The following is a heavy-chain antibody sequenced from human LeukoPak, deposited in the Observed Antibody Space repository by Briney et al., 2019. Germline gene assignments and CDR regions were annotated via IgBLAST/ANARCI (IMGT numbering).Heavy chain of an antibody. CDR3: ASIAPGTSYIRK. D-gene: IGHD3-10*01. Sequence: GGSLRLSCAASGFTFSSYWMSWVRQAPGKGLEWVANIKQDGSEKYYVDSVKGRFTNSRDNAKKSLYLQMNSLRAEDTAVYYCASIAPGTSYIRKWGQGTLVTVSS. CDR1: GFTFSSYW. CDR2: IKQDGSEK. J-gene: IGHJ4*02. V-gene: IGHV3-7*02.